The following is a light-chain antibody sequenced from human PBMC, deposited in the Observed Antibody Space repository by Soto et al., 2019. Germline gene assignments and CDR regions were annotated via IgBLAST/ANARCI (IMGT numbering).Light chain of an antibody. CDR3: SSYTNTGTLYV. J-gene: IGLJ1*01. CDR1: SSDVGGYNY. Sequence: QSALTQPPSASGSPGQSLTISCTGTSSDVGGYNYVFWYQQHPGKAPKLMIYEVNKRPSGVPDRFSGSKSGNTASLTISGLQAEDEADYHCSSYTNTGTLYVFGTGTKLTVL. CDR2: EVN. V-gene: IGLV2-8*01.